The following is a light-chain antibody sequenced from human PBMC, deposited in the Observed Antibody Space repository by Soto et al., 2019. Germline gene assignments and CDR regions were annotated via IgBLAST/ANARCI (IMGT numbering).Light chain of an antibody. Sequence: DIQMTPSPSSLSASVVDRVTITCRASQSITTYLNWYRQKPGKAPKLLIYDASSLESGVPSRFSGSGSGTEFTLTISSLQPDDFATYYCQQYNSYSSITFGQGTRLEIK. CDR1: QSITTY. V-gene: IGKV1-5*01. J-gene: IGKJ5*01. CDR3: QQYNSYSSIT. CDR2: DAS.